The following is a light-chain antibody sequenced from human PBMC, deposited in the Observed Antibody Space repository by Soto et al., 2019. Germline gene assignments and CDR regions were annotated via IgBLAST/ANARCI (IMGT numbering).Light chain of an antibody. CDR1: QSLLQSNGHNY. V-gene: IGKV2-28*01. CDR3: MQSAQTPRT. CDR2: LGF. Sequence: DIVMTQSPLSLPVTPGEPASISCRSSQSLLQSNGHNYLEWYLQKPGQSPQLLIYLGFNRASGVPDRFSGSGSGTDFTLKISRVEAEDVGIYYCMQSAQTPRTVGQGTKVDSK. J-gene: IGKJ1*01.